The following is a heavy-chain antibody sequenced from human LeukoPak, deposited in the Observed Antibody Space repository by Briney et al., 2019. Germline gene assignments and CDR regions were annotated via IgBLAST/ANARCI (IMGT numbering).Heavy chain of an antibody. J-gene: IGHJ4*02. CDR1: GYTFTGYY. Sequence: GASVKVSCKASGYTFTGYYMHWVRQAPGQGLEWMGWINPNSGGTNYAQKFQGRVTMTRDTSISTAYMELSRLRSDDTAVYYCARGGYSSSWYERVYYFDYWGQGTLVTVSS. CDR2: INPNSGGT. V-gene: IGHV1-2*02. CDR3: ARGGYSSSWYERVYYFDY. D-gene: IGHD6-13*01.